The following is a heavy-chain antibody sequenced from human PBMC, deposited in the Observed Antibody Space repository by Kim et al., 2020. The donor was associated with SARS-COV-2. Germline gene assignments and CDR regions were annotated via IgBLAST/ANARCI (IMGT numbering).Heavy chain of an antibody. CDR2: IWYDGSNK. V-gene: IGHV3-33*01. D-gene: IGHD3-22*01. CDR1: GFTFSSYG. CDR3: AREFKYYYDSSGYRLPFQH. Sequence: GGSLRLSCAASGFTFSSYGMHWVRQAPGKGLEWVAVIWYDGSNKYYADSVKGRFTISRDNSKNTLYLQMNSLRAEDTAVYYCAREFKYYYDSSGYRLPFQHWGQGTLVTISS. J-gene: IGHJ1*01.